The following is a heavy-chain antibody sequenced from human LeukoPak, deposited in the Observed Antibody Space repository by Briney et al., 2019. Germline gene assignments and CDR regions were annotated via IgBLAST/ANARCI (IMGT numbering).Heavy chain of an antibody. CDR1: GFTFSNYV. Sequence: GGSLRLSCAASGFTFSNYVMSWVRQAPGKGLEWVSAISGSGGSTYYADSVKGRFTISRDNSKNTLYLQMNSLRAEDTAVYYCAKDRGYRSDYGGTDYWGQGTLVTVSS. D-gene: IGHD4-23*01. J-gene: IGHJ4*02. CDR3: AKDRGYRSDYGGTDY. CDR2: ISGSGGST. V-gene: IGHV3-23*01.